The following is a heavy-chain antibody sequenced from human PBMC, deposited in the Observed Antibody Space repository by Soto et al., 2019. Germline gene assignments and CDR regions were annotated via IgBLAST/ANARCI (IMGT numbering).Heavy chain of an antibody. CDR2: ISSSGSTI. CDR3: ARDGLDYYDSSGYFDY. Sequence: GGSLRLSCAASGFTFSDYYMSWIRQAPGKGLEWVSYISSSGSTIYYADSVKGRFTISRDNAKNSLYLQMNSLRAEDTAVYYCARDGLDYYDSSGYFDYWGQGTLVTVSS. D-gene: IGHD3-22*01. J-gene: IGHJ4*02. V-gene: IGHV3-11*01. CDR1: GFTFSDYY.